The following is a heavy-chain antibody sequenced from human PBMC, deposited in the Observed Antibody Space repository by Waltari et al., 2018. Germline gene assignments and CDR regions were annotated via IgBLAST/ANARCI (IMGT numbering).Heavy chain of an antibody. J-gene: IGHJ4*02. CDR3: ASELAAAAVSDY. CDR1: GFTFSSHA. CDR2: ISGSGGST. D-gene: IGHD6-13*01. V-gene: IGHV3-23*01. Sequence: EVQLLESGGGLVQPGGSLRLSCAASGFTFSSHAMRWVRQAPGKGLEWVSAISGSGGSTYYADSVKGRFTISRDNSKNTLYLQMNSLRAEDTAVYYCASELAAAAVSDYWGQGTLVTVSS.